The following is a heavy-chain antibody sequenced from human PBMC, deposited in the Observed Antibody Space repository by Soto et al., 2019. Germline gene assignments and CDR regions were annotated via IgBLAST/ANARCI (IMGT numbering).Heavy chain of an antibody. CDR3: AHNRLWYFDL. D-gene: IGHD6-13*01. V-gene: IGHV2-5*02. Sequence: QITLRESGPTAVRPRQTLSLTCSFSGFSLTTDGVGVAWIRHPPGKALEWLALIFWDDDRRYNPSLKTRLTITKDTSKNQVVLSMTNVDRADTGTYHSAHNRLWYFDLWGQGAVVTASS. J-gene: IGHJ5*02. CDR2: IFWDDDR. CDR1: GFSLTTDGVG.